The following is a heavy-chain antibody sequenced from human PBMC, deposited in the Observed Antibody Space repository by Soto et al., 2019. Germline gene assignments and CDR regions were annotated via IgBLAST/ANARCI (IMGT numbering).Heavy chain of an antibody. CDR2: ISSSSSTI. V-gene: IGHV3-48*02. CDR3: ARDLREQWLVQYYYYGMDV. D-gene: IGHD6-19*01. J-gene: IGHJ6*02. Sequence: GGSLRLSCAASGFTFSSYSMNWVRQAPGKGLEWFSYISSSSSTIYYADSVKGRFTISRDNAKNSLYLQMNSLRDEDTAVYYCARDLREQWLVQYYYYGMDVWGRGTTVTVSS. CDR1: GFTFSSYS.